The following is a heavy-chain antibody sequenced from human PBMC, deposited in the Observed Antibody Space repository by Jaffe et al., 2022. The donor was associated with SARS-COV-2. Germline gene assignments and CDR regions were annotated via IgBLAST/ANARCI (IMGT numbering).Heavy chain of an antibody. V-gene: IGHV1-46*01. CDR1: GYTFTTYY. D-gene: IGHD2-15*01. CDR3: ARDLYCSGGSCYSYGMDV. Sequence: QVQLVQSGAEVKKPGASVKVSCKASGYTFTTYYMHWVRQAPGQGLEWMGVINPSDPSTSYAQKFQGRVTMTRDTSTSTVYMELSSLRSEDTAVYYCARDLYCSGGSCYSYGMDVWGQGTTVTVSS. J-gene: IGHJ6*02. CDR2: INPSDPST.